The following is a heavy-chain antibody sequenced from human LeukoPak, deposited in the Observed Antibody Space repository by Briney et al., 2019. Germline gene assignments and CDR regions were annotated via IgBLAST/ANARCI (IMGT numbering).Heavy chain of an antibody. D-gene: IGHD5-18*01. Sequence: SETPSLTCTVSGGSISSGSYYWNWIRQPAGKGLEWIGRIYTSGSTNYNPSLKSRVTISVDTSKNQFSLKLSSVTAADTAVYYCARCRLWLTGDYFDYWGQGTLVTVSS. J-gene: IGHJ4*02. CDR2: IYTSGST. CDR3: ARCRLWLTGDYFDY. CDR1: GGSISSGSYY. V-gene: IGHV4-61*02.